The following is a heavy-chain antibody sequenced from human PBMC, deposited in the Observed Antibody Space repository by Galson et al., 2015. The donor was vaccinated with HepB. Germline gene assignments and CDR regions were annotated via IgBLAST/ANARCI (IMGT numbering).Heavy chain of an antibody. Sequence: SLRLSCAASGFTFSSYGMHWVRQAPGKGLEWVAVISYDGSNKYYADSVKGRFTISRDNSKNTLYLQMNSLRAEDTAVYYCAKVFTMVRGVIIPEIFDYWGQGTLVTVSS. CDR2: ISYDGSNK. V-gene: IGHV3-30*18. CDR1: GFTFSSYG. CDR3: AKVFTMVRGVIIPEIFDY. J-gene: IGHJ4*02. D-gene: IGHD3-10*01.